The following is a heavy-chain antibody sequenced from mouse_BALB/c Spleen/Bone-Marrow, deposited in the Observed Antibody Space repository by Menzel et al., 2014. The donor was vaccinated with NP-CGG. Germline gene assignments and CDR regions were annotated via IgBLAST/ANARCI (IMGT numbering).Heavy chain of an antibody. CDR2: IYPSDSYT. V-gene: IGHV1S126*01. D-gene: IGHD2-10*02. Sequence: VQLVESGAELVRPGASVKVSCKASGYTFTSYWINWVKQRPGQGLEWIGNIYPSDSYTNYNQNFKDKATLTVDKSSSTAYMQLSSPTPEDSAVYYCTRQYGNYYAMDYWGQGTSVTVSS. CDR3: TRQYGNYYAMDY. J-gene: IGHJ4*01. CDR1: GYTFTSYW.